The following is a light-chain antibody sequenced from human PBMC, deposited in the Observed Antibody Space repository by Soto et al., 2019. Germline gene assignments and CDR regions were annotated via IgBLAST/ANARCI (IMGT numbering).Light chain of an antibody. CDR3: QQFFTTPLT. CDR1: KRSVSRSNGKEY. V-gene: IGKV4-1*01. Sequence: DIVMTQPPDSLSSSLRERATIHSRSGKRSVSRSNGKEYLAWYQQRPGQPPKLLIYWASARESGVPARFSGSGSGTDFTLTISSLKAEDVAVYYCQQFFTTPLTFGEGTKVDIK. CDR2: WAS. J-gene: IGKJ4*01.